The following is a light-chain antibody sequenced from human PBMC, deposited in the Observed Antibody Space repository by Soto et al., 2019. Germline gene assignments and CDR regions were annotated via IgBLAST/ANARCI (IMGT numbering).Light chain of an antibody. CDR1: QNISVF. CDR2: TAS. CDR3: QQTYSTLVT. J-gene: IGKJ3*01. V-gene: IGKV1-39*01. Sequence: DIQMTQSPSSLSASVGDRVTIACRASQNISVFLNWYQHKAGKAPKLLIYTASSIESGVPSRISGGGSGTEFTLTISSLQPDDFATYYCQQTYSTLVTFGPGTKVDIK.